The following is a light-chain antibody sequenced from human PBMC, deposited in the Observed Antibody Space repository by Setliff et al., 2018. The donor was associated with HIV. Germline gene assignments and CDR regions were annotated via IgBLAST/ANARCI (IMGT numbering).Light chain of an antibody. CDR3: CSYVGSYSYI. V-gene: IGLV2-11*01. J-gene: IGLJ1*01. CDR1: TSDVGNYNY. CDR2: DVS. Sequence: QSALTQPRSVSGSPGQTVTLSCTGATSDVGNYNYVSWYQQYPGKAPKLIIFDVSRRPSGVPDRFSGSKSQNTASLTISGLQPEDEAEYYCCSYVGSYSYIFGSGTKVTVL.